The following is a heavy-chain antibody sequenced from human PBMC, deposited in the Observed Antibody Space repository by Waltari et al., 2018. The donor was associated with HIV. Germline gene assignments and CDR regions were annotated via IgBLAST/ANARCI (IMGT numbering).Heavy chain of an antibody. CDR1: GFNFDDFG. CDR2: INWNGGST. Sequence: EVQLVESGGGVVRPGGSLRLPCAASGFNFDDFGMSWVRQAPGKGLEWVSGINWNGGSTGYADSVKGRFTISRDNAKNSLYLQMNSLRAEDTALYYCARDYGSGSYYNYWGQGTLVTVSS. J-gene: IGHJ4*02. V-gene: IGHV3-20*04. CDR3: ARDYGSGSYYNY. D-gene: IGHD3-10*01.